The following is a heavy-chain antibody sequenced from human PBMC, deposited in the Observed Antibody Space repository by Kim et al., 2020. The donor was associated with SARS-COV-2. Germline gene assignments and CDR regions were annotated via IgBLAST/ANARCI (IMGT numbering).Heavy chain of an antibody. CDR2: INPSGGST. J-gene: IGHJ6*02. CDR1: GYTFTSYY. V-gene: IGHV1-46*01. Sequence: ASVKVSCKASGYTFTSYYMHWVRQAPGQGLEWMGIINPSGGSTSYAQKFQGRVTMTRDTSTSTVYMELSSLRSEDTAVYYCARDLFPIKGYCSGGSCYSYYYYGMDVWGQGTTVTVSS. D-gene: IGHD2-15*01. CDR3: ARDLFPIKGYCSGGSCYSYYYYGMDV.